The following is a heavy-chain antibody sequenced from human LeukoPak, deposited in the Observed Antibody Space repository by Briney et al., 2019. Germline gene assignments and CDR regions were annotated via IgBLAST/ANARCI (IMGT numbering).Heavy chain of an antibody. CDR3: ARLKARDAFDI. CDR1: DGSFSNYA. J-gene: IGHJ3*02. Sequence: SETLSLTCSVSDGSFSNYAWNWLRQPPGRGLEWIGYIYYSGSTIYNPSLRSRVTISVDTSKNQFSLKLTSVTAADTAVYYCARLKARDAFDIWGQGTMVTVSS. V-gene: IGHV4-59*08. CDR2: IYYSGST.